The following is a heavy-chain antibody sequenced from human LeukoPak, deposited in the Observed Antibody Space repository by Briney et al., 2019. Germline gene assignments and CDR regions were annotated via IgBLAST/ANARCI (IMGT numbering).Heavy chain of an antibody. V-gene: IGHV4-4*02. D-gene: IGHD1-26*01. J-gene: IGHJ4*02. Sequence: SETLSLTCAVSGDSISSSTWWSWVRQPPGKGLEWIGEIYHSGSTNYNPSLKSRVTISVDKSKNQFSLQLNSVTPEDTAVYYCAREGVGVTMAHWGQGTLVTVSS. CDR3: AREGVGVTMAH. CDR2: IYHSGST. CDR1: GDSISSSTW.